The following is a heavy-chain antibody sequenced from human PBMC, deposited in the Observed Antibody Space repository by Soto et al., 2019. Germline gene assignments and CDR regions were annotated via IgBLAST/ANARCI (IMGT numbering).Heavy chain of an antibody. Sequence: GGSLRLSCAASGFTFSSYWMHWVRQAPGKGLVWVSRINSDGSSTSYADSVKGRFTISRDNAKNTLYLQMNSLRAEDTAVYYCACPYSSSSRDYYYYGMDVWGQGTTVTVSS. J-gene: IGHJ6*02. CDR2: INSDGSST. CDR1: GFTFSSYW. V-gene: IGHV3-74*01. CDR3: ACPYSSSSRDYYYYGMDV. D-gene: IGHD6-6*01.